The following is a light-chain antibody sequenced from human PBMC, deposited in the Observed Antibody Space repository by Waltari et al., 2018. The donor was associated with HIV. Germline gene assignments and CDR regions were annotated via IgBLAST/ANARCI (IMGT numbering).Light chain of an antibody. CDR2: WAS. Sequence: DVVVTQSPHSLTVTVGERPTLNCKSSQKQLANTTQKNYLARYQQKPGQRPKRLIYWASTRAAAVPDRFSGCGYGADFNLTISDLQTEDLSIYYCQQMYSVPCTFGQGTKLDIK. CDR1: QKQLANTTQKNY. V-gene: IGKV4-1*01. CDR3: QQMYSVPCT. J-gene: IGKJ2*02.